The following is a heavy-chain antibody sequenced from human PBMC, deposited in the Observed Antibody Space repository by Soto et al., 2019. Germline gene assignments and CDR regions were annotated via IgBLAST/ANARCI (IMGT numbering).Heavy chain of an antibody. J-gene: IGHJ6*02. D-gene: IGHD2-2*01. CDR1: GFTFSSYG. V-gene: IGHV3-30*18. Sequence: QVQLVESGGGVVQPGRSLRLSCAASGFTFSSYGMHWVRQAPGKGLEWVAVISYDGSNKYYADSVKGRFSISRDNSKNTLYLQMNSLRAEDTAVYYRAKDGDVVPAAPYYYYGMDVWGQGTTVTVSS. CDR3: AKDGDVVPAAPYYYYGMDV. CDR2: ISYDGSNK.